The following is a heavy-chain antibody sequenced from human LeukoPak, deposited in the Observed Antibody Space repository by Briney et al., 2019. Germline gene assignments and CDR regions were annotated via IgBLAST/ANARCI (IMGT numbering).Heavy chain of an antibody. Sequence: GGSLRLSCAASGFTFNNYPMTWVRQAPGKGLEWVSIIYSGGSTNYADSVKGRFTISRDNSKNTVYLQMNSLRAEDTAVYYCTGDVYQHWGQGTLVTVSS. CDR1: GFTFNNYP. CDR2: IYSGGST. D-gene: IGHD1-14*01. CDR3: TGDVYQH. J-gene: IGHJ1*01. V-gene: IGHV3-53*01.